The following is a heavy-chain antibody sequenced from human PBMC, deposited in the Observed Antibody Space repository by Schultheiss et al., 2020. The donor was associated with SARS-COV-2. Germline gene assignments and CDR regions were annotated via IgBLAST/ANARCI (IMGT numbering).Heavy chain of an antibody. V-gene: IGHV4-59*12. Sequence: SETLSLTCAVYGGSFSGYYWSWIRQPPGKGLEWIGYIYYSGSTNYNPSLKSRVTISVDTSKNQFSLKLSSVTAADTAVYYCARRGLFSYYFDYWGQGTLVTVSS. D-gene: IGHD5-12*01. CDR2: IYYSGST. CDR1: GGSFSGYY. CDR3: ARRGLFSYYFDY. J-gene: IGHJ4*02.